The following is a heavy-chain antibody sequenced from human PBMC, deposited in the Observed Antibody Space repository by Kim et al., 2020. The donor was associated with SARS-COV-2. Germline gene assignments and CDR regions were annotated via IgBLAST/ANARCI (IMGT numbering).Heavy chain of an antibody. J-gene: IGHJ6*02. CDR3: AKDQSGNYYYYSGMDV. V-gene: IGHV3-23*01. Sequence: DSVKGRFTISIDNSKNTLYLQMNSLRAEDTALYFCAKDQSGNYYYYSGMDVWGQGTTVTVSS. D-gene: IGHD1-26*01.